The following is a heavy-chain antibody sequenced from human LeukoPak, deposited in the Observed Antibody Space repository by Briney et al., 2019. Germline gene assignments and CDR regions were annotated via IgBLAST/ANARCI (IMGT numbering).Heavy chain of an antibody. Sequence: ASVKVSSAASVYTFSAYYIHRGLHAPGQGLEWMGWINPNSGGTNYAQKFQGRVTMARDTSISTVYMELSRLRSDDTAVYYCARDFPSSSWYQPFDYWGQGTLVTVSS. J-gene: IGHJ4*02. CDR1: VYTFSAYY. CDR3: ARDFPSSSWYQPFDY. D-gene: IGHD6-13*01. V-gene: IGHV1-2*02. CDR2: INPNSGGT.